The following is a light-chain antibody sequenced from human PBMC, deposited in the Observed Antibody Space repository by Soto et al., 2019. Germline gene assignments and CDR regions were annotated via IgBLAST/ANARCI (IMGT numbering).Light chain of an antibody. Sequence: QSVLTQPASVSGSPGQSITISCTGTSSDLAIYNYVSWYQQQPGKAPKLMIYQVTNRPSGVSNRFSGSRSGNTASLTISGLQAEDEADYYCSSYPESRTYVFATGTKVT. V-gene: IGLV2-14*01. J-gene: IGLJ1*01. CDR3: SSYPESRTYV. CDR1: SSDLAIYNY. CDR2: QVT.